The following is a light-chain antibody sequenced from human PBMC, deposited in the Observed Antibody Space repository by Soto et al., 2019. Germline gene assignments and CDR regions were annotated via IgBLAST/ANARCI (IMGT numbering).Light chain of an antibody. Sequence: DIQMTQSPSSLSASVGDRVTITCRASQDISGYLSWFQQKPGKAPKSLIYAASTLRSGVPSKFSGSGSGTDFTLTISSLQPEDSATYFCQQYKSYPITFGQKTRLEIK. CDR3: QQYKSYPIT. V-gene: IGKV1-16*02. J-gene: IGKJ5*01. CDR1: QDISGY. CDR2: AAS.